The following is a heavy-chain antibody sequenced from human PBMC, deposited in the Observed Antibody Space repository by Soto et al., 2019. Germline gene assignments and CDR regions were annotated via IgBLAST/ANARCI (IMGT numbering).Heavy chain of an antibody. J-gene: IGHJ5*02. Sequence: EVQLVESGGGLVQPGESLRLSCAASGFTVSNNYMSWVRQAPGKGLEWVSFIYSGGNTYYADSVKGRFTISRDKSKNTLYLQMNNLRFEDTAVYYCTRRPGSWGQGTLVTVSS. V-gene: IGHV3-66*01. CDR1: GFTVSNNY. CDR3: TRRPGS. CDR2: IYSGGNT. D-gene: IGHD7-27*01.